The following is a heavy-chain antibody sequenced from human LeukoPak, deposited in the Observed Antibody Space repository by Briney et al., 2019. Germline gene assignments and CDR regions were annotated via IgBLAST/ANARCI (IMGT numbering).Heavy chain of an antibody. CDR1: GGSISSYY. D-gene: IGHD6-13*01. Sequence: SETLSLTCTVSGGSISSYYWSWIRQPPGKGLEWIGYIYYSGSTNYNPSLKSRVTMSVDTSKNQFSLKLSSVTAADTAVYYCARDIAAAGTENWGQGTLVTVSS. CDR2: IYYSGST. V-gene: IGHV4-59*12. CDR3: ARDIAAAGTEN. J-gene: IGHJ4*02.